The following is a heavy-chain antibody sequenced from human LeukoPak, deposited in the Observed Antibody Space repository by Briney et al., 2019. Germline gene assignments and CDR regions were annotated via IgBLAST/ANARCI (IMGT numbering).Heavy chain of an antibody. J-gene: IGHJ4*02. CDR3: ARGRDLRI. Sequence: SESPSVTSAVHGGSFSVSYWSWIRPPPGKRLEWIGEINHSRSTNYNPSLKSRVTISVDTSKNQFSLKLSSVTAADTAVYYCARGRDLRIWGQGTLVTVSS. V-gene: IGHV4-34*01. CDR2: INHSRST. CDR1: GGSFSVSY. D-gene: IGHD2-15*01.